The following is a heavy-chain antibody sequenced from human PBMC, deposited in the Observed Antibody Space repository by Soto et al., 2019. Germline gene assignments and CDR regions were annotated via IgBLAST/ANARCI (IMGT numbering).Heavy chain of an antibody. J-gene: IGHJ4*02. D-gene: IGHD5-18*01. CDR1: GFTLRSYS. CDR2: ISYDGSNK. V-gene: IGHV3-30*18. CDR3: AKVGGAARLFDY. Sequence: GGSLRLSCAAAGFTLRSYSIHWVRQAPGKGLEWVAVISYDGSNKYYADSVKGRFTISRDNSKNTLYLQMNSLRAEDTAVYYCAKVGGAARLFDYWGQGTLVTVSS.